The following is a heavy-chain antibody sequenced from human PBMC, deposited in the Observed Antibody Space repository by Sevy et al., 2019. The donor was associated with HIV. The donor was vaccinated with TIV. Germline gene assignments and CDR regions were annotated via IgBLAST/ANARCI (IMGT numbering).Heavy chain of an antibody. Sequence: GGSLRLSCAVSGFTLTNEFFSWVRQAPGKGLEWVAVVYSGGATYYADSVKGRFTISRDKSKSTLYLQMNSLRAEDTAVYYCAKDDRIAVAGLIAFDIWGQGTMVTVSS. CDR2: VYSGGAT. D-gene: IGHD6-19*01. J-gene: IGHJ3*02. CDR1: GFTLTNEF. V-gene: IGHV3-53*01. CDR3: AKDDRIAVAGLIAFDI.